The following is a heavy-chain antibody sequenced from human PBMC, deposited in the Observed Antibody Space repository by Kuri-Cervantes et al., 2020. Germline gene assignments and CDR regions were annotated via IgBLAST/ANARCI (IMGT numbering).Heavy chain of an antibody. D-gene: IGHD6-13*01. CDR1: GGSIGSSNW. CDR3: ARDLWAAAGTLGDYYYYYGMDV. CDR2: LYYSGST. J-gene: IGHJ6*02. Sequence: GSLRLSSTVSGGSIGSSNWWSWVRQPPGKGLEWIGELYYSGSTNYNPSLKSRVTISVDKSKNQFSLKLSSVTAADTAVYYCARDLWAAAGTLGDYYYYYGMDVWGQGTTVTVSS. V-gene: IGHV4-4*02.